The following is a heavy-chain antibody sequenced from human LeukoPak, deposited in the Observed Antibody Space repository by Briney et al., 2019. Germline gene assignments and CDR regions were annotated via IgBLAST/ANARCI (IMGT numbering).Heavy chain of an antibody. CDR1: GGSFSGYY. Sequence: SETLSLTCAVYGGSFSGYYWSWIRQPPGKGLEWIGEINHSGSTNYNPSLKGRVTISVDTSKNQFSLKLSSVTAADTAVYYCARRYRTYSGSTEGFDYWGQGTLVTVSS. D-gene: IGHD1-26*01. V-gene: IGHV4-34*01. CDR2: INHSGST. J-gene: IGHJ4*02. CDR3: ARRYRTYSGSTEGFDY.